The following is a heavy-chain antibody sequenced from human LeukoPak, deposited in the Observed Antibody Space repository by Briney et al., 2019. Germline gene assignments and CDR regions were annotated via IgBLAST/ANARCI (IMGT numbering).Heavy chain of an antibody. J-gene: IGHJ4*02. CDR2: ISGSGGST. CDR1: GFTFSSYA. D-gene: IGHD1-26*01. V-gene: IGHV3-23*01. Sequence: GFLRLSCAASGFTFSSYAMSWVRQAPGKGLEWVSAISGSGGSTYYADSVKGRFTISRDNSKNTLYLQMNSLRAEDTAVYYCAKGPIVGATIREYYFDYWGQGTLVTVSS. CDR3: AKGPIVGATIREYYFDY.